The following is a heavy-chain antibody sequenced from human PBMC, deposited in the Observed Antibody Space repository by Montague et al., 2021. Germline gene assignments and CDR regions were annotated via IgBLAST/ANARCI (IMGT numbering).Heavy chain of an antibody. J-gene: IGHJ6*03. V-gene: IGHV4-34*01. Sequence: SETLSLTCVVYAGSFSGYGWSWIRQSQGRGLEWIGEIYQSGGSHYKPSLESRVTQSDDTSNNQFSLKLNSATAADTAVYYCARHKTEERGFDAWGKGSTVTVSS. CDR1: AGSFSGYG. CDR2: IYQSGGS. CDR3: ARHKTEERGFDA. D-gene: IGHD1-14*01.